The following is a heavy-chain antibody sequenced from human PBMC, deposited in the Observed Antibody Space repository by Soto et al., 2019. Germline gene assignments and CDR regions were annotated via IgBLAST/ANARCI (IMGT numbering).Heavy chain of an antibody. J-gene: IGHJ4*02. CDR1: GFSFNIYG. CDR3: VKDSGSAEAGNELLFDY. V-gene: IGHV3-30*18. CDR2: ISHDGSKK. D-gene: IGHD6-19*01. Sequence: QVQLVESGGGVVQPGRSLRLSCAASGFSFNIYGMHWVRQAPGKGLEWVAVISHDGSKKYYVDSAKGRFTISRDNSKNMVYLQMNCLRVEDTAVNHCVKDSGSAEAGNELLFDYWGQGALVAVSS.